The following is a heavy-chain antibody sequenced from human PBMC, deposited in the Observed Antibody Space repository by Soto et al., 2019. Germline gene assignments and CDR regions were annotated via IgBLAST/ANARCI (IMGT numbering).Heavy chain of an antibody. CDR1: GGTFSSYA. V-gene: IGHV1-69*13. D-gene: IGHD6-19*01. CDR3: ASDNSGVNGPNYFDY. J-gene: IGHJ4*02. CDR2: IIPIFGTA. Sequence: ASVKVSCKASGGTFSSYAISWVRQAPGQGLEWMGGIIPIFGTANYAQKFQGRVTITADESTSTAYMELSSLRSEDTAVYYCASDNSGVNGPNYFDYSAQGNLV.